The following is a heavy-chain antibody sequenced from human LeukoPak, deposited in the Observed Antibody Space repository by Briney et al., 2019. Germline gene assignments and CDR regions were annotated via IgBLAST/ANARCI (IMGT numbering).Heavy chain of an antibody. CDR3: ARARDGGEMATNYFDH. V-gene: IGHV4-34*01. CDR1: GGSFSGYY. Sequence: SETLSFTCAVYGGSFSGYYWSWIRQPPGEGLEWIGEINHSGSTNYNPSLKSRVTISVDTSKNQFSLKLSSVTAADTAVYYCARARDGGEMATNYFDHWGQGTLVTVSS. J-gene: IGHJ4*02. CDR2: INHSGST. D-gene: IGHD5-24*01.